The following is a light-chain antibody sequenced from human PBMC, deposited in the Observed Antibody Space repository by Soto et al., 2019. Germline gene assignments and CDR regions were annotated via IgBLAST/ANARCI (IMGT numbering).Light chain of an antibody. V-gene: IGKV1-33*01. Sequence: DIQMTQSPSSLSASVGDRVTITCQASQDISNYLNSYQQKPWIAPKHLIYDASNMETGLPAMFSGSGSATDVTYSISSLQHEYIATYYCRQYDNLPQDTFGPGTKVDI. CDR3: RQYDNLPQDT. CDR2: DAS. CDR1: QDISNY. J-gene: IGKJ3*01.